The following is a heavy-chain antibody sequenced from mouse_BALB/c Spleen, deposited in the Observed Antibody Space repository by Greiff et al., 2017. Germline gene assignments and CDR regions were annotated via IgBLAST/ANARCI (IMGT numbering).Heavy chain of an antibody. CDR3: ARVLRGYAMDY. V-gene: IGHV5-4*02. D-gene: IGHD1-1*01. Sequence: EVHLVESGGGLVKPGGSLKLSCAASGFTFSDYYMYWVRQTPEKRLEWVATISDGGSYTYYPDSVKGRFTISRDNAKNNLYLQMSSLKSEDTAMYYCARVLRGYAMDYWGQGTSVTVSS. CDR1: GFTFSDYY. CDR2: ISDGGSYT. J-gene: IGHJ4*01.